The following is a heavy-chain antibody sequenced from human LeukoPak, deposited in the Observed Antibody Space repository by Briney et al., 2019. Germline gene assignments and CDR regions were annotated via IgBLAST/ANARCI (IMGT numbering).Heavy chain of an antibody. V-gene: IGHV4-38-2*02. CDR3: ARGGWIVVPLRRAYNWFDP. J-gene: IGHJ5*02. CDR2: IYHSGST. CDR1: GYSISSGYY. D-gene: IGHD3-22*01. Sequence: YPSETLSLTCTVSGYSISSGYYWGWIRQPPGKGLEWIGSIYHSGSTYYNPSLKSRVTISVDTSKNQFSLKLSSVTAADTAVYYCARGGWIVVPLRRAYNWFDPWGQGTLVTVSS.